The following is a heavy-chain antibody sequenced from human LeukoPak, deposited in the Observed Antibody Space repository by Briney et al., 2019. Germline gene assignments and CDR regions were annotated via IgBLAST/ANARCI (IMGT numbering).Heavy chain of an antibody. CDR2: INPNSGGT. D-gene: IGHD3-22*01. CDR1: VYTFTGYY. CDR3: ASVTHYSDSSGYYYSPFDY. J-gene: IGHJ4*02. Sequence: ASVKVSCKASVYTFTGYYMHWVRPAPGQGLEWVGWINPNSGGTNYAQKFQGRVTMTRDTSISTAYMELSRLRSDDTAVYYCASVTHYSDSSGYYYSPFDYWGQGTLVTVSS. V-gene: IGHV1-2*02.